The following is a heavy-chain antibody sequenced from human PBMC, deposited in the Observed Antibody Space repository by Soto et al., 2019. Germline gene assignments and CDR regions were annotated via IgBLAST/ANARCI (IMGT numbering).Heavy chain of an antibody. CDR1: GGTFSSYA. Sequence: GASVKVSRKASGGTFSSYAISWVRQAPGQGLEWMGGIIPIFGTANYAQKFQGRVTITADESTSTAYMELSSLRSEDTAVYYCARGQSDYYDSSGYLYYFDYWGQGTLVTVSS. D-gene: IGHD3-22*01. J-gene: IGHJ4*02. CDR2: IIPIFGTA. CDR3: ARGQSDYYDSSGYLYYFDY. V-gene: IGHV1-69*13.